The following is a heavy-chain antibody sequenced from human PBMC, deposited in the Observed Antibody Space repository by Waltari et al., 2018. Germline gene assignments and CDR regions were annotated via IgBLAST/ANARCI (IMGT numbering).Heavy chain of an antibody. D-gene: IGHD3-3*01. J-gene: IGHJ4*02. CDR2: IYYSGST. CDR1: GGSISSSSYY. Sequence: QLQLQESGPGLVKPSETLSLTCTVSGGSISSSSYYWGWIRQPPGKGLEWIGSIYYSGSTYYNPSLKSRVTISVDTSKNQFSLKLSSVTAADTAVYYCARQFSIFGVVYWGQGTLVIVSS. CDR3: ARQFSIFGVVY. V-gene: IGHV4-39*01.